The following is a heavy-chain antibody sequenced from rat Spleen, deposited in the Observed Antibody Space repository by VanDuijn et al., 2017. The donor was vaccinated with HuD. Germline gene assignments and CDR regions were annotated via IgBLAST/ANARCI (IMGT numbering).Heavy chain of an antibody. Sequence: EVQLVESGGGLVQPGRSLKLSCVASGFTFNNYWMTWIRQAPGKGLEWVASITNTGGSTYYPDAVKGRFTVSRDVAKSTLYLQMNSLRSEDTATYYCARHPDYSNYFDYWGQGVMVTVSS. J-gene: IGHJ2*01. CDR3: ARHPDYSNYFDY. D-gene: IGHD1-1*01. CDR2: ITNTGGST. V-gene: IGHV5-31*01. CDR1: GFTFNNYW.